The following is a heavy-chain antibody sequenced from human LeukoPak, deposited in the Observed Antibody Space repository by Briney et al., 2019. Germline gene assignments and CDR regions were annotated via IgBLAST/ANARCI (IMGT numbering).Heavy chain of an antibody. CDR2: MNPSDGST. Sequence: GIMNPSDGSTSYAQKFRGRVTMTRDTSTTTVYMEMSNLSSEDTAMYYCAKSRTTGSASSDYWGQGTLVTVSS. CDR3: AKSRTTGSASSDY. V-gene: IGHV1-46*01. J-gene: IGHJ4*02. D-gene: IGHD2-8*02.